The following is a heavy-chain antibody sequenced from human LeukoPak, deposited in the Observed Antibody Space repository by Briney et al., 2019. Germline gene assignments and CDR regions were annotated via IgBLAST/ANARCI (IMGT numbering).Heavy chain of an antibody. Sequence: GASVEVSCKASGGTFSSYAISWVRQAPGQGLEWMGRIIPILGIANYAQKFQGRVTITADKSTSTAYMELSSLRSEDTAVYYCASTTYYYGSGSPPYRPPQYYYYGMDVWGQGTTVTVSS. CDR2: IIPILGIA. J-gene: IGHJ6*02. D-gene: IGHD3-10*01. CDR1: GGTFSSYA. V-gene: IGHV1-69*04. CDR3: ASTTYYYGSGSPPYRPPQYYYYGMDV.